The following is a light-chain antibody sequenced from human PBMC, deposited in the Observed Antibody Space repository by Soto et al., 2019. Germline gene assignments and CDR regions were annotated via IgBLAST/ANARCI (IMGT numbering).Light chain of an antibody. V-gene: IGKV1-39*01. CDR3: QQSYSTPLYT. CDR2: AAS. Sequence: DIQITQSPSSLSASVGDRVTITCRASQSISSYLNWYQQKPGKAPKLLIYAASSLQSGVPSRFSGSGSGTDFTLTISSLKPEDFATYYCQQSYSTPLYTFGQGTKVDIK. J-gene: IGKJ2*01. CDR1: QSISSY.